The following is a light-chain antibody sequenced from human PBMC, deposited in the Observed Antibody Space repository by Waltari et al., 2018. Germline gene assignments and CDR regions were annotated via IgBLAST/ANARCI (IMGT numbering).Light chain of an antibody. CDR3: QQYGNLPL. V-gene: IGKV1-33*01. CDR2: DSS. J-gene: IGKJ2*01. CDR1: QDIRKY. Sequence: DIQMTQSPSSLSASVGGRVTITCQASQDIRKYLNWYQQKPGKSPNLLIYDSSYLQPGVPSRFSGSGSGTDFTFTISSLQPEDVGTYYCQQYGNLPLFGQGTKLEIK.